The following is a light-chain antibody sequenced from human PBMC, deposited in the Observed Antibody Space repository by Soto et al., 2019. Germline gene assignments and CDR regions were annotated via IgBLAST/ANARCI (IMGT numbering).Light chain of an antibody. V-gene: IGLV2-8*01. CDR3: SSYAGTNNPDV. CDR1: SSDVGDYNY. CDR2: EVT. Sequence: QSALTQPPSASGSPGQSVTISCTGTSSDVGDYNYVSWYQHHPGKAPKLMIYEVTNRPSGVPDRFSGSKSGNTASLTVSGLQAEDEADYYCSSYAGTNNPDVFGTGTKLTVL. J-gene: IGLJ1*01.